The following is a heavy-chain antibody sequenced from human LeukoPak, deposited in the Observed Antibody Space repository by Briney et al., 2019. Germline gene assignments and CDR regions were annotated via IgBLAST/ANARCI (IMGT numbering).Heavy chain of an antibody. J-gene: IGHJ3*02. D-gene: IGHD2-2*01. V-gene: IGHV3-48*03. CDR2: ISAGGSTI. CDR3: ARGGYCSSSICYSLNAFDI. CDR1: GFTFSSYE. Sequence: GGSLRLSCAASGFTFSSYEMNWVRQAPGKGLEWVSYISAGGSTIYYADSVKGRFTISRDNAKNSVYLQMNSLRAEDTAAYYCARGGYCSSSICYSLNAFDIWGQGTMFTVSS.